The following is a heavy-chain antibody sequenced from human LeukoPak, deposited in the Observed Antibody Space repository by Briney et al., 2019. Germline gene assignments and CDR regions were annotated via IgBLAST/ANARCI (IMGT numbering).Heavy chain of an antibody. Sequence: GGSLRLSCAASGFTFDDYAMHWVRQAPGKGLGWVQGFGGNSGSIGYADSVKGRFTISRDTAKNSLYLQMNSLRAEDTALYYCAKGRVGYYDSSGYIDAFDIWGQGTMVTVSS. J-gene: IGHJ3*02. CDR3: AKGRVGYYDSSGYIDAFDI. D-gene: IGHD3-22*01. CDR2: FGGNSGSI. V-gene: IGHV3-9*01. CDR1: GFTFDDYA.